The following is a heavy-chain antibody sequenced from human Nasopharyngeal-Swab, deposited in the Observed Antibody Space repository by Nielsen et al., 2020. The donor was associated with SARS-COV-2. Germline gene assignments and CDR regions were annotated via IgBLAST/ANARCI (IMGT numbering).Heavy chain of an antibody. V-gene: IGHV5-51*01. D-gene: IGHD3-10*01. CDR1: GYFFNIYW. CDR3: ARTEYGSGTNFDY. CDR2: IFPDDSDT. J-gene: IGHJ4*02. Sequence: GGSLRLSCKASGYFFNIYWIGWVRQMPGKGLEWMGIIFPDDSDTRYSPSFQGQVTISVDASTTTAYLQWSSLKASDTAMYYCARTEYGSGTNFDYWGQGTLVTVSS.